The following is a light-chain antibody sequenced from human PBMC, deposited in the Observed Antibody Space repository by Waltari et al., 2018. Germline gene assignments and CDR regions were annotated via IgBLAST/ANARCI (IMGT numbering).Light chain of an antibody. Sequence: DIQMTQSPSSVSASVGDGVTITCRASQGMSSWMAWYQEKPGKAPNLLIYDGYNLQTGVPSRFSGSGSGTVFTLTISSLQPEDSATYYCQQANSFPITFGQGTRLEIK. CDR3: QQANSFPIT. J-gene: IGKJ5*01. CDR1: QGMSSW. CDR2: DGY. V-gene: IGKV1-12*01.